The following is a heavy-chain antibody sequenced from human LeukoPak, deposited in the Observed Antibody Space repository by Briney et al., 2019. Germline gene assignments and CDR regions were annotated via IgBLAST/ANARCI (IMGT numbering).Heavy chain of an antibody. V-gene: IGHV3-23*01. Sequence: PGGSLRLSCAASGFTFSSYAMSWVRQAPGRGLEWVSAISSSGGSSYYADSVKGRFTISRDNSKNTLYLQMNSLRAEDTAVYYCAKELSGGWPFDYWGQGALVSVSS. CDR2: ISSSGGSS. J-gene: IGHJ4*02. CDR1: GFTFSSYA. CDR3: AKELSGGWPFDY. D-gene: IGHD6-19*01.